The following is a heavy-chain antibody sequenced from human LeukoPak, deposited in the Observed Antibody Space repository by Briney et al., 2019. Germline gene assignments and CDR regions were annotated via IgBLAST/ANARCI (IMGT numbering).Heavy chain of an antibody. CDR3: AKDGELHDFWSVYYKKYYYYMDV. J-gene: IGHJ6*03. CDR2: IRYDGSNK. Sequence: GGSLRLSCAASGFTFSSFGIHWVRQAPGKWLEWVAFIRYDGSNKYYADSVKGRFTISRDNPKNTLYLQMNSLRAEDTAVYYCAKDGELHDFWSVYYKKYYYYMDVWGKGTTVTVSS. V-gene: IGHV3-30*02. CDR1: GFTFSSFG. D-gene: IGHD3-3*01.